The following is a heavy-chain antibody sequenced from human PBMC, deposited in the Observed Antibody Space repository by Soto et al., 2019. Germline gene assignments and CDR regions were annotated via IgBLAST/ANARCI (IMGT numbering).Heavy chain of an antibody. CDR2: ISGSGGST. D-gene: IGHD2-15*01. V-gene: IGHV3-23*01. CDR1: GFTCSSYK. CDR3: AKDQVIVA. J-gene: IGHJ5*02. Sequence: GVSLRLSCVDSGFTCSSYKMSWVRQAPGKGLEWVSAISGSGGSTYYADSVKGRYTISRDNSKNTLYLQMNSLRAEDTAVYYCAKDQVIVAWGQGTLVTVSA.